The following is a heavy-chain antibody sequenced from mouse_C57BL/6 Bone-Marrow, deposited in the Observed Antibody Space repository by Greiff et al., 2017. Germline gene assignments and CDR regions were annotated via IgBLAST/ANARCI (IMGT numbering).Heavy chain of an antibody. CDR1: GYTFTSYG. CDR2: IYPRSGNT. D-gene: IGHD1-1*01. V-gene: IGHV1-81*01. J-gene: IGHJ4*01. CDR3: ANDYYGYAMDY. Sequence: LVESGAELARPGASVKLSCKASGYTFTSYGISWVKQRTGQGLEWIGEIYPRSGNTYYNEKFKGKATLTADKSSSTAYMELRSLTSEDSAVYFCANDYYGYAMDYWGQGTSVTVSS.